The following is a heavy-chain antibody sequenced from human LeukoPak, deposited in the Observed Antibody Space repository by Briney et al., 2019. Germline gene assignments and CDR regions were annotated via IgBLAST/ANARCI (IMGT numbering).Heavy chain of an antibody. CDR1: GYTFTGYY. D-gene: IGHD5-24*01. V-gene: IGHV1-2*02. CDR3: ARESRMATINTPRRTLNY. Sequence: GASVKVSCKASGYTFTGYYMRWVRQAPGQGLEWMGWINPNSGGTNYAQKFQGRVTMTRDTSISTAYMEMSRLRSDDTAVYYCARESRMATINTPRRTLNYWGQGTLVTVSS. J-gene: IGHJ4*02. CDR2: INPNSGGT.